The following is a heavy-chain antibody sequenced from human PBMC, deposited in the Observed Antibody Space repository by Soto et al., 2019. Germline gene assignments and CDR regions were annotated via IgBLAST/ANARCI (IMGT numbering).Heavy chain of an antibody. D-gene: IGHD4-17*01. V-gene: IGHV4-31*03. J-gene: IGHJ1*01. Sequence: SETLSLTCTVSGGSISSGGYYWSWIRQHPGKGLEWIGYIYYSGSTYYNPSLKSRVTISVGTSKNQFSLKLSSVTAADTAVYYCATHMTTVTPTGPHTHEYFQLWGQGTLVTVSS. CDR3: ATHMTTVTPTGPHTHEYFQL. CDR2: IYYSGST. CDR1: GGSISSGGYY.